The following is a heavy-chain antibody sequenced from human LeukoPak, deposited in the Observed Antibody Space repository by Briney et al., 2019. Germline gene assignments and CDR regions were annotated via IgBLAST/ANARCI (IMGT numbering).Heavy chain of an antibody. Sequence: ASVKVSCKVSGYTLTELSMHWVRQAPGKGLEWMGGFDPEDGETIYAQKFQGRVTMTEDTSTDTAYMELSSLRSEDTAVYYCATDELSIVGATPLDYWGQGTLVTVSS. CDR1: GYTLTELS. J-gene: IGHJ4*02. D-gene: IGHD1-26*01. CDR3: ATDELSIVGATPLDY. CDR2: FDPEDGET. V-gene: IGHV1-24*01.